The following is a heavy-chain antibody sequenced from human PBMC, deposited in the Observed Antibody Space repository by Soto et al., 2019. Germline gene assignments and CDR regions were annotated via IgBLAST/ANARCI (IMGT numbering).Heavy chain of an antibody. V-gene: IGHV2-5*02. CDR2: IYWDDDK. Sequence: QITLKESGPTLVKPTQTLTLTCTFSGFSLSTSGVGVGWIRQPPGTALEWLALIYWDDDKRYSPSLKSRLTLAKHTSKTQVVLTITNIDPVDKATYYSAHVILAADAGTYFDYWGQRTLVTFSA. CDR3: AHVILAADAGTYFDY. J-gene: IGHJ4*02. D-gene: IGHD6-13*01. CDR1: GFSLSTSGVG.